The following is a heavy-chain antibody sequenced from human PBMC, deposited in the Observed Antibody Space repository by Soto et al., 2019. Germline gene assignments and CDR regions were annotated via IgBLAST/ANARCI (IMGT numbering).Heavy chain of an antibody. Sequence: GGPLRLSCAVSGFNVSNNYFIWVRQAPGKGLEWVSILFAAGLTYNSDSVEGRFTISRDNSKNTVDLQMNSLRADGTALYYCARGSPIATRAFDIWGQGTMVTVSS. V-gene: IGHV3-53*01. CDR1: GFNVSNNY. J-gene: IGHJ3*02. CDR3: ARGSPIATRAFDI. CDR2: LFAAGLT.